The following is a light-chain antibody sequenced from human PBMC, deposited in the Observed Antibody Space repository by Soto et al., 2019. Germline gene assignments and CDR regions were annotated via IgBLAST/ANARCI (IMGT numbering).Light chain of an antibody. Sequence: QSVLTQPPSVSGAPGQRVTISCTGNSSNIGAGFDVQWYQQLPGTAPELLIYTNTNRPSGVPVRFSGARSGTSASLAITGLQAEDEADYYCQSYDDSLSATVFGGGTKLTVL. J-gene: IGLJ2*01. CDR2: TNT. CDR1: SSNIGAGFD. CDR3: QSYDDSLSATV. V-gene: IGLV1-40*01.